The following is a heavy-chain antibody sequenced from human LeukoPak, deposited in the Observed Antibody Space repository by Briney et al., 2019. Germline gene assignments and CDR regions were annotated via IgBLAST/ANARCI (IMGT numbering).Heavy chain of an antibody. V-gene: IGHV3-30*18. J-gene: IGHJ4*02. CDR3: AKDQRYITMIAY. Sequence: GGSLRLSCAASGFTFSSYGMHWVRQAPGKGLEWVAVIPYDGSNKYYADSMKGRFTISRDNSKNTLYLQMNSLRAEDTAVYYCAKDQRYITMIAYWGQGTLVTVSS. CDR1: GFTFSSYG. D-gene: IGHD3-22*01. CDR2: IPYDGSNK.